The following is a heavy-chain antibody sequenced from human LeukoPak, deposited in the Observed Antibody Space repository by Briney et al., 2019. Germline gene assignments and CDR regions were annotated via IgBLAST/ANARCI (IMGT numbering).Heavy chain of an antibody. Sequence: PSQTLSLTCTVSGGSISSGSFYWSSIPQPPGQVLEWIGRIYSSSTSNYNPSLQSRVTISVDTSKNQFSLKLSSVTAADTAVYYCAREGHYYDSSGYPNYYYYYMDVWGKGTTVTVSS. CDR2: IYSSSTS. CDR1: GGSISSGSFY. V-gene: IGHV4-61*02. J-gene: IGHJ6*03. CDR3: AREGHYYDSSGYPNYYYYYMDV. D-gene: IGHD3-22*01.